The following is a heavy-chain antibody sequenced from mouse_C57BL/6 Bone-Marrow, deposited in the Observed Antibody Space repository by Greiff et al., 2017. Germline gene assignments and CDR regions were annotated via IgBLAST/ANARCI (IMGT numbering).Heavy chain of an antibody. Sequence: EVKLMESEGGLVQPGRSMKLSCTASGFTFSDYYMAWVRQVPEKGLEWVANINYDGSSTYYLDSLKSRFIISRDNAKNILYLQMSSLKSEDTATYYCAVTHYAMDYWGQGTSVTVSS. D-gene: IGHD2-3*01. CDR3: AVTHYAMDY. J-gene: IGHJ4*01. V-gene: IGHV5-16*01. CDR2: INYDGSST. CDR1: GFTFSDYY.